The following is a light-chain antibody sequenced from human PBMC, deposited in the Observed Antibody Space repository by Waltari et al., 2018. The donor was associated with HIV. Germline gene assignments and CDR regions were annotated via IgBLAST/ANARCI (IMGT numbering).Light chain of an antibody. CDR1: SRRSYF. CDR3: HSRDSSGYSYV. CDR2: GKN. Sequence: SSELTQDPDVSVALGQTLKITCQGDSRRSYFANWYQQKPGQAPVLVLHGKNSRPSGVPDRFSGSTSGSTASLTITGAQAEDEAVYHCHSRDSSGYSYVFGNGTQVTVL. V-gene: IGLV3-19*01. J-gene: IGLJ1*01.